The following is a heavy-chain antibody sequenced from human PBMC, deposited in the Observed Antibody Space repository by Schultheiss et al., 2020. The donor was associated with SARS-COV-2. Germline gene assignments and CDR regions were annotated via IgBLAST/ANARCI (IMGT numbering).Heavy chain of an antibody. D-gene: IGHD3-10*01. Sequence: SETLSLTCAVYGGSFSGYYWGWIRQPPGRGLEWIGEINHSGSTNYNPSLKSRVTISVDKSKNQFSLKLSSVTAADTAVYYCRGYDYTGWFDPWGQGTLVTVSS. V-gene: IGHV4-34*01. J-gene: IGHJ5*02. CDR1: GGSFSGYY. CDR3: RGYDYTGWFDP. CDR2: INHSGST.